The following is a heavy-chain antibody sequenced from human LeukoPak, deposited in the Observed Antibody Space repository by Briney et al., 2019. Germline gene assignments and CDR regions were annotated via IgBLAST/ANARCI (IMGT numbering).Heavy chain of an antibody. V-gene: IGHV3-30-3*01. J-gene: IGHJ4*02. D-gene: IGHD5-24*01. CDR3: ARSPRDGYNSFDF. CDR2: VSYDGTTK. Sequence: GGSLRLSCAASGFTFSNHAMQWVRQAPGEGLEWVAVVSYDGTTKYYADSVKGRFTISRDNSKNTLYLQMNSLRAEDTAVYYCARSPRDGYNSFDFWGQGTLVTVSS. CDR1: GFTFSNHA.